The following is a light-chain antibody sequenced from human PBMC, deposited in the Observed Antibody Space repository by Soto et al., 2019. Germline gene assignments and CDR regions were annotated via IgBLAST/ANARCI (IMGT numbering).Light chain of an antibody. Sequence: QSALTQPPSASGSPGQSVTISCTGTSSDVGGYNFVSWYQQHPGKAPKLIIYEVTKRPSGVPDRFSGSKSGNTASLTVSGLLAEDEADYYYASYAGGNQVFGTGTKLTVL. CDR1: SSDVGGYNF. J-gene: IGLJ1*01. V-gene: IGLV2-8*01. CDR2: EVT. CDR3: ASYAGGNQV.